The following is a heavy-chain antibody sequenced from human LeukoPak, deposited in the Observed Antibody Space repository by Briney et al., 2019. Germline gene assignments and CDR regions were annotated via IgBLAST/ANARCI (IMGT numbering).Heavy chain of an antibody. V-gene: IGHV3-23*01. J-gene: IGHJ4*02. CDR3: AKRGVVIRVVLVGFHKEAYYFDS. D-gene: IGHD3-10*01. Sequence: GGPLRLSCAVAGITLSNYGMSWVRQAPGKGLKWVAGLSGSGGSTNYADSVKGRFTISRDNPKNTLYLQMNSLRAEDTAVYFCAKRGVVIRVVLVGFHKEAYYFDSWGQGALVTVSS. CDR2: LSGSGGST. CDR1: GITLSNYG.